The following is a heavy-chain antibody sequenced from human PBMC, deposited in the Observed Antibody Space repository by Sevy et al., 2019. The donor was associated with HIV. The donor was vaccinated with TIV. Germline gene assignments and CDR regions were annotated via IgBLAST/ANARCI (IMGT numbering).Heavy chain of an antibody. D-gene: IGHD1-26*01. CDR3: AGENAWGRGYS. CDR2: IYYNGHI. V-gene: IGHV4-59*08. CDR1: GGSITSLY. Sequence: QLPETLSPTCTVSGGSITSLYWNWIRQPPGKGLEWIANIYYNGHINYNPSLKSRVTLSLDTSKNQFSLRLSSVTAADTAMYYCAGENAWGRGYSWGQGTLVTVSS. J-gene: IGHJ4*02.